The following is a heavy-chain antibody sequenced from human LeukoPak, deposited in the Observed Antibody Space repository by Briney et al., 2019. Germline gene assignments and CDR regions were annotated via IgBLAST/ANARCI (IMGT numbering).Heavy chain of an antibody. CDR1: GGTFSSYA. V-gene: IGHV1-69*13. D-gene: IGHD1-14*01. CDR2: IISIFGTA. J-gene: IGHJ5*02. Sequence: SVKVSCKASGGTFSSYAISWVRQAPGQGLEWMGGIISIFGTANYAQKFQGRVTITADESTSTAYMELSSLRSEDTAVYYCARETIQGLGWFDPWGQGTLVTVSS. CDR3: ARETIQGLGWFDP.